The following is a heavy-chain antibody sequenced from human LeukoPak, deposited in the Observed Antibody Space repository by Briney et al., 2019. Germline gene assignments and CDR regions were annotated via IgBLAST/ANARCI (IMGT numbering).Heavy chain of an antibody. CDR1: GFTFSRFW. J-gene: IGHJ4*02. CDR3: ARENYFDY. CDR2: IKPDGSEK. Sequence: VQPGGSLRLSCAASGFTFSRFWMGWVRQAPGKGLEWVANIKPDGSEKNYGDSVRGRFTISRDNARNSLYLQMNSLRAEDTAVYYCARENYFDYWGQGTLVTVPS. V-gene: IGHV3-7*04.